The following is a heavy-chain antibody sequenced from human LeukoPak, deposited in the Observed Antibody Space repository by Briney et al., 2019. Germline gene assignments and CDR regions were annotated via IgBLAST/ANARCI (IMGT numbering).Heavy chain of an antibody. J-gene: IGHJ3*02. D-gene: IGHD3-22*01. CDR3: ARSPIIMIVVVPRAFDI. CDR1: GFTFSSYS. V-gene: IGHV3-21*01. Sequence: GGSLRLSCAASGFTFSSYSMNWVRQAPGKGLEWISSISSSGSYMYYADSVKGRFTISRDNAKNSLYLQMNSLRAEDTAVYYCARSPIIMIVVVPRAFDIWGQGTMVTVSS. CDR2: ISSSGSYM.